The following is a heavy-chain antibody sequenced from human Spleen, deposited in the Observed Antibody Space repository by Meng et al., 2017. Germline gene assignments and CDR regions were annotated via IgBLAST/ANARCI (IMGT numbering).Heavy chain of an antibody. CDR1: GFTFSSYA. J-gene: IGHJ4*02. V-gene: IGHV3-30*01. CDR3: ARAQHYYDSSGYYFFDY. D-gene: IGHD3-22*01. CDR2: ISYDGSNK. Sequence: GESLKISCAASGFTFSSYAMHWVRQAPGKGLEWVAVISYDGSNKYYADSVKGRFTISRDNSKNTLYLQMNSLRAEDTAVYYCARAQHYYDSSGYYFFDYWGQGTLVPSPQ.